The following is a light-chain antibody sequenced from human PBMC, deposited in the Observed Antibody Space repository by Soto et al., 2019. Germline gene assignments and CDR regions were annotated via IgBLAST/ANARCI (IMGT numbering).Light chain of an antibody. CDR1: SSDVGGYNY. V-gene: IGLV2-11*01. CDR3: CSYAGSYTLYV. J-gene: IGLJ1*01. Sequence: QSALTQPRSVSGSPGQSVTISCTGTSSDVGGYNYVSWYQQHPGKAPKLMIYDVSKRPSGVPDRFSGSKSGNTASLTISGLPAEDEADYYCCSYAGSYTLYVFGTGTKVTVL. CDR2: DVS.